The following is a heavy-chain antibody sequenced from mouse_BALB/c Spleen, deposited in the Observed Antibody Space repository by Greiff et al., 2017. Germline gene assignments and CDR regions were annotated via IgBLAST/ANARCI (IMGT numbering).Heavy chain of an antibody. Sequence: EVKLMESGGGLVQPGGSLKLSCAASGFTFSSYGMSWVRQTPDKRLELVATINSNGGSTYYPDSVKGRFTISRDNAKNTLYLQMSSLKSEDTAMYYCAREGYQGYAMDYWGQGTSVTVSS. CDR1: GFTFSSYG. CDR3: AREGYQGYAMDY. V-gene: IGHV5-6-3*01. D-gene: IGHD2-2*01. CDR2: INSNGGST. J-gene: IGHJ4*01.